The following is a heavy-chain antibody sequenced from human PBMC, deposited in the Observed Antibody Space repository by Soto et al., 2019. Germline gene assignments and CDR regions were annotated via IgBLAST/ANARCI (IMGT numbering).Heavy chain of an antibody. CDR1: GFTFSSYA. V-gene: IGHV3-30-3*01. J-gene: IGHJ4*02. CDR2: ISYDGSNK. CDR3: ASARGEWSLVFDN. D-gene: IGHD3-3*01. Sequence: GGSLRLSCAASGFTFSSYAMHWVRQAPGKGLEWVAVISYDGSNKYYADSVKGRFTISRDNSKNTLYLQMNSLRAEDTAVYYCASARGEWSLVFDNWGQGTLVTVSS.